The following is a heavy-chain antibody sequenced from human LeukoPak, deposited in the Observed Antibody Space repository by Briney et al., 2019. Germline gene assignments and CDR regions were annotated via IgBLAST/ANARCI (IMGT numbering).Heavy chain of an antibody. CDR3: ARYCSGGSYSGLDY. D-gene: IGHD2-15*01. V-gene: IGHV3-33*01. CDR1: GFTFSSYG. Sequence: GGSLRLSCAASGFTFSSYGMHWVRQAPGRGLEWVALILYDDKYYADSVKGRFTISRDNSKNTLYLQMDSLRAEDTTVYYCARYCSGGSYSGLDYWGQGTLVTAPS. J-gene: IGHJ4*02. CDR2: ILYDDK.